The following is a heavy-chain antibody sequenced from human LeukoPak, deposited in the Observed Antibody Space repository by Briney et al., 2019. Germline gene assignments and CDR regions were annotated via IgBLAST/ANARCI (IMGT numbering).Heavy chain of an antibody. V-gene: IGHV1-69*04. D-gene: IGHD2-2*01. J-gene: IGHJ4*02. CDR2: IIPTLGIA. CDR1: GGTFSSYA. Sequence: VASVKVSCKASGGTFSSYAISWVRQAPGQGLEWMGRIIPTLGIANYAQKFQGRVTITADKSTSTAYMELSSLRSEDTAVYYCARATVPAARYYFDYWGQGTLVTVSS. CDR3: ARATVPAARYYFDY.